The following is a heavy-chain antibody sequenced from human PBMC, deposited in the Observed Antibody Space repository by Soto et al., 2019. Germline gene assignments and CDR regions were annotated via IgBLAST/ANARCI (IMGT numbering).Heavy chain of an antibody. D-gene: IGHD6-19*01. CDR2: ISAYNGNT. CDR3: ARAKFNSGWSLFDY. J-gene: IGHJ4*02. CDR1: GYTFTSYG. V-gene: IGHV1-18*04. Sequence: ASVKVSCKASGYTFTSYGISWVRQAPGQGLEWMGWISAYNGNTNYAQKLQGRVTMTTDTSTSTAYTELRSLRSDDTAVYYCARAKFNSGWSLFDYWGQGTLVTVSS.